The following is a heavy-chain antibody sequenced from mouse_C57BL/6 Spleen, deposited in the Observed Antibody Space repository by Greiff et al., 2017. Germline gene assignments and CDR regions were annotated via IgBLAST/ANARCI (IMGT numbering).Heavy chain of an antibody. CDR1: GFSLTSYG. D-gene: IGHD4-1*01. CDR2: IWSDGST. CDR3: ARHGGGGTYFEV. J-gene: IGHJ1*03. V-gene: IGHV2-6-1*01. Sequence: VQRVESGPGLVAPSQSLSITCTVSGFSLTSYGVPWVRQPPGKGLEWLVVIWSDGSTTYNSALKSRLSISKDNSKSKVFLKMNSLQTDDTAVYYCARHGGGGTYFEVWGTGTTVTVSS.